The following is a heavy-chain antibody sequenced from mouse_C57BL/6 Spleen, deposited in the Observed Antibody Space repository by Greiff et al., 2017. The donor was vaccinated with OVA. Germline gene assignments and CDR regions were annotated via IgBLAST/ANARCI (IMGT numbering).Heavy chain of an antibody. Sequence: EVQRVESGGGLVQPGGSLSLSCAASGFTFTDYYMSWVRQPPGKALEWLGFIRNKANGYATEYSASVKGRFTISRDNSQSILYLQMNALRAEDSATYDRERYGAGRYYFDYWGQGTTLTVSS. CDR1: GFTFTDYY. J-gene: IGHJ2*01. D-gene: IGHD1-1*01. CDR2: IRNKANGYAT. CDR3: ERYGAGRYYFDY. V-gene: IGHV7-3*01.